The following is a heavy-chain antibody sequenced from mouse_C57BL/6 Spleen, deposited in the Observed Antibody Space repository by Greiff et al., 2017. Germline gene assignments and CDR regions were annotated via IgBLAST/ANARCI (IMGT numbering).Heavy chain of an antibody. CDR3: SYDGYFPFAY. D-gene: IGHD2-3*01. CDR2: IDPENGDT. CDR1: GFNIKDDY. V-gene: IGHV14-4*01. Sequence: EVQLQQSGAELVRPGASVKLSCTASGFNIKDDYMHWVKQRPEQGLEWIGWIDPENGDTEYASKFQGKATITADTSSNTAYLQLSSLTSEDTAVYYCSYDGYFPFAYWGQGTLVTVSA. J-gene: IGHJ3*01.